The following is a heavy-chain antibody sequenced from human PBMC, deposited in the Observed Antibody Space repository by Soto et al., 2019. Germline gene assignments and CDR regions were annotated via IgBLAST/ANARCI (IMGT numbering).Heavy chain of an antibody. Sequence: EVQLVESGGGLVQPWGSLILSCAASGFTFSSYWMSWVRQAPGKGLEWVPNIKQDGSEKYYVDYVKGRFTISRDNAKNSLYVQMNSLRAEDTGVYYCARVGYCSSTSCYLYGMDVWGQRTTVTVSS. CDR3: ARVGYCSSTSCYLYGMDV. J-gene: IGHJ6*02. CDR2: IKQDGSEK. D-gene: IGHD2-2*03. V-gene: IGHV3-7*03. CDR1: GFTFSSYW.